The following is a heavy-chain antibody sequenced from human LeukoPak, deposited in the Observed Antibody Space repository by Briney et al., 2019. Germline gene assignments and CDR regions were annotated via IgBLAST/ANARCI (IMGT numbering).Heavy chain of an antibody. CDR2: IKTDGSTT. CDR3: ARDGDAPVTDFDY. CDR1: GFTFSSYW. Sequence: AGGSLRLSCAASGFTFSSYWMCWVRQDPGKGLAWVSCIKTDGSTTAYAGSVKGRFTISRDNAKNTLYLQMNSLRADDTAVYYCARDGDAPVTDFDYWGQGTLVTVSS. J-gene: IGHJ4*02. V-gene: IGHV3-74*01. D-gene: IGHD2-21*02.